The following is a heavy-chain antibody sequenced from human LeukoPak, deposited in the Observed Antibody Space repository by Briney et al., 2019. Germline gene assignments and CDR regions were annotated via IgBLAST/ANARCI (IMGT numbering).Heavy chain of an antibody. J-gene: IGHJ4*02. V-gene: IGHV1-46*01. CDR1: GYTFTSYG. Sequence: ASMKVSCKASGYTFTSYGISWVRQAPGQGLEWMGMIYPRDGSTSYAQNFQGRVTVTRDTSTTTVHMELRGLRSEDTAVYYCARDQEGFDYWGQGTVVTVSS. CDR3: ARDQEGFDY. CDR2: IYPRDGST.